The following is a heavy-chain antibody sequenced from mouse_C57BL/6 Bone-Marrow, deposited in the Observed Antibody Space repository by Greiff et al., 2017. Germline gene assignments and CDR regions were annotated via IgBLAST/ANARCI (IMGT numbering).Heavy chain of an antibody. Sequence: EVQLQQSGTVLARPGASVKMSCKTSGYTFTSYWMHWVNQRPGQGLEWIGAIYPGNSDTSYNQKFKGKAKLTAVPSASTAYMELSSLTNEDSAVYYCTRYRDYGSSYDAWFAYWGQGTLVTVSA. J-gene: IGHJ3*01. CDR2: IYPGNSDT. V-gene: IGHV1-5*01. D-gene: IGHD1-1*01. CDR1: GYTFTSYW. CDR3: TRYRDYGSSYDAWFAY.